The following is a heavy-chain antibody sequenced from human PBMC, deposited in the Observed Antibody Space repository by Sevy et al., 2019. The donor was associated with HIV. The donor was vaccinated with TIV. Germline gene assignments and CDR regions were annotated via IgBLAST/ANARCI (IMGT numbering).Heavy chain of an antibody. CDR2: IWHDGSKR. Sequence: GGSLRLSCAASGFIFNNYGMHWVRQAPGKGLEWVAVIWHDGSKRYYGDSVRGRFSISRDDSKNTLYLEMNSLRAEDTAVYYCVSGGGSSWYWRDYFETRGQGTLVTVSS. CDR3: VSGGGSSWYWRDYFET. D-gene: IGHD6-13*01. CDR1: GFIFNNYG. V-gene: IGHV3-33*01. J-gene: IGHJ4*02.